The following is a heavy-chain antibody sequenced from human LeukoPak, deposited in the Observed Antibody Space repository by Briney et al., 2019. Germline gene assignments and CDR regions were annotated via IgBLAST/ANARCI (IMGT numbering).Heavy chain of an antibody. Sequence: SETLSLTCAVYGGSFSGYYWSWIRQPPGKGLEWIGEINHRGSTNYNPSLKSRVTISVDTSKNQFSLKLSSVTAADTAVYYCATPGYGDYGYAFDIWGQGTMVTVSS. CDR3: ATPGYGDYGYAFDI. D-gene: IGHD4-17*01. J-gene: IGHJ3*02. V-gene: IGHV4-34*01. CDR1: GGSFSGYY. CDR2: INHRGST.